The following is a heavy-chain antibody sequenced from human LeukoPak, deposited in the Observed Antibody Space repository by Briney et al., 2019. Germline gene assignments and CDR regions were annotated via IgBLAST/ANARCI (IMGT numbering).Heavy chain of an antibody. CDR2: IWYDGTNK. Sequence: GGSLRLSCAASGFTFCNYGMHWVRQAPGKGLEWVALIWYDGTNKYYADSVKGRFTISRDNPKNTLYLQMNSLRAEDTAVYSCARDRRSYGCDISGYLHSWGQGTLVTVSS. V-gene: IGHV3-33*01. J-gene: IGHJ4*02. CDR1: GFTFCNYG. CDR3: ARDRRSYGCDISGYLHS. D-gene: IGHD3-22*01.